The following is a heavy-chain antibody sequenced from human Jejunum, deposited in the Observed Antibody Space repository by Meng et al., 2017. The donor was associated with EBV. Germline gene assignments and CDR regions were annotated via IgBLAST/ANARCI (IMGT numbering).Heavy chain of an antibody. Sequence: VQAGAEVKKPGSSVKLSCKASGDTFTSHGVGWVRLAPGQGPEWLGGIIPVFGTANYPLRFQDRVTITADKSTNTGYMELGGLRSDDTAVYYCARLFCGDDCFSTYYFDSWGQGTLVTVSS. J-gene: IGHJ4*02. D-gene: IGHD2-21*01. CDR3: ARLFCGDDCFSTYYFDS. CDR2: IIPVFGTA. CDR1: GDTFTSHG. V-gene: IGHV1-69*06.